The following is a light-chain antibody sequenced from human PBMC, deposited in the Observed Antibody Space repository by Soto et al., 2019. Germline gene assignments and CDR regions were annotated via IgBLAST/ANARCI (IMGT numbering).Light chain of an antibody. CDR1: SSDVGGYNY. Sequence: QSALTQPASVSGSPGQSITISCTGTSSDVGGYNYVSWYQQHPGKAPKLMIYEVSNRASGVSNRFSGSKSGNTASLTISGLQAEDEADYYGSSYTSSSTHVVFGGGTKLTVL. J-gene: IGLJ2*01. CDR2: EVS. V-gene: IGLV2-14*01. CDR3: SSYTSSSTHVV.